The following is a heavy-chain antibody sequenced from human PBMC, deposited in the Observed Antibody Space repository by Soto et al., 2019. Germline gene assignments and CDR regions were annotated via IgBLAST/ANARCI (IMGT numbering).Heavy chain of an antibody. CDR1: GFMFVDYD. Sequence: HPGGSLRLSCTASGFMFVDYDMNWVRQAPGKGLEWVGFIRSKAYGGTTEYAASVKGRFTISRDDSKSIAYLQVNSLKTDDTAVYYCTREKNPLLMVYGDDVFDIWGQGTKVTVSS. J-gene: IGHJ3*02. D-gene: IGHD2-8*01. CDR2: IRSKAYGGTT. CDR3: TREKNPLLMVYGDDVFDI. V-gene: IGHV3-49*04.